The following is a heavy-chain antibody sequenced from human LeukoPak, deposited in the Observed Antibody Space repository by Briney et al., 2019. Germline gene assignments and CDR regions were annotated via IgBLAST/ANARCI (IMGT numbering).Heavy chain of an antibody. J-gene: IGHJ4*02. CDR3: VPDIVVVIFAY. Sequence: GGSLRLSCSASGFTFISYTMHWVRQAPGKGLEYVSGMSSNGGSTYYADSVKGRFTISRGNSKNTLYLQMSSLRVEDTAVYYCVPDIVVVIFAYWGQGTLVTVSS. D-gene: IGHD2-15*01. CDR1: GFTFISYT. CDR2: MSSNGGST. V-gene: IGHV3-64D*09.